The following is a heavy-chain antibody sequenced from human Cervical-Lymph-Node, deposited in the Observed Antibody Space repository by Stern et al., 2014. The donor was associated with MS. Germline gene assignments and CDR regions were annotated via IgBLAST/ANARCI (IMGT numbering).Heavy chain of an antibody. D-gene: IGHD6-25*01. Sequence: VQLVQSGAEVKKPGASVKLSCKASGYTFTSYDINWVRQASGQGLEWMGWMRPNSGDTGSAQRFEGRVTMTRNTSTSTAYMELNSLRSEDTAVYYCAKSYSSDWHDAFDIWGQGTVVTVSS. CDR3: AKSYSSDWHDAFDI. V-gene: IGHV1-8*01. CDR1: GYTFTSYD. J-gene: IGHJ3*02. CDR2: MRPNSGDT.